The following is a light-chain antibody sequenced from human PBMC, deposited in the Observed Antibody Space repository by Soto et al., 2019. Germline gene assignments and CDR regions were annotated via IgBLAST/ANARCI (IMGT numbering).Light chain of an antibody. Sequence: EIVMTQSPATLSVSPGERATLSCRASQSLSSNLAWYQQRPGQAPRLLIYGASTRATGLPARFSGSGSGIEFTLTISSLQSEDFAVYYCQQYNTWPYTFGQGTELEIK. CDR1: QSLSSN. CDR2: GAS. V-gene: IGKV3-15*01. CDR3: QQYNTWPYT. J-gene: IGKJ2*01.